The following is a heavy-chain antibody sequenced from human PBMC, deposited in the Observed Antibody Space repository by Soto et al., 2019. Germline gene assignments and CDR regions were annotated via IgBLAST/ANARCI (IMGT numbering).Heavy chain of an antibody. D-gene: IGHD3-16*01. CDR3: SRVPSPFDFYYAMDV. J-gene: IGHJ6*02. V-gene: IGHV4-30-4*02. Sequence: SLTCTVSGDSIGSGNKYWSSIRQAPGKGLEWIGYIFSSATTYYNPSLKCLLTMSLDTSQNQFSLNLNSVTAAVTPVYFCSRVPSPFDFYYAMDVWGQGTTVTVS. CDR1: GDSIGSGNKY. CDR2: IFSSATT.